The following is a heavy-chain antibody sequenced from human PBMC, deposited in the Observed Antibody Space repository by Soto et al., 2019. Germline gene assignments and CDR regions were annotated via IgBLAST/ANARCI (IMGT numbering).Heavy chain of an antibody. V-gene: IGHV3-23*01. J-gene: IGHJ4*02. CDR2: ISGSGGST. Sequence: EVQLLESGGGLVQPGGSLRLSCAASGFTFSLYAMSWVRQAPGKGLEWVSGISGSGGSTYSADSVKGRVTISRDSSKNTLYLQLNSLRAEDTAVYYCARARYYYDSSGFGDYWGQGTLVTVSS. CDR3: ARARYYYDSSGFGDY. D-gene: IGHD3-22*01. CDR1: GFTFSLYA.